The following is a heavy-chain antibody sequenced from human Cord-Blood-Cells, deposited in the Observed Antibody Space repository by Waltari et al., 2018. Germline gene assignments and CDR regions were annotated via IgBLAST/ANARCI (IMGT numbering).Heavy chain of an antibody. CDR3: TTEGDSSSSYYYYYCMDV. CDR2: IKSKTDGGTT. J-gene: IGHJ6*03. V-gene: IGHV3-15*01. Sequence: EVKLVESGGGLVKPGGSLRLSCAASGFTFSNAWMSWVRQAPGKGLEWVGRIKSKTDGGTTDYAAPVKGRFTISRDDSKNTLYLQMNSLKTEDTAVYYCTTEGDSSSSYYYYYCMDVWGKGTTVTVSS. D-gene: IGHD6-6*01. CDR1: GFTFSNAW.